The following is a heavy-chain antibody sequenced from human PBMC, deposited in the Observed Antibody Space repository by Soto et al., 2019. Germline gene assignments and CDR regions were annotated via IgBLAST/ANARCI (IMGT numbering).Heavy chain of an antibody. CDR1: GASISRTGFH. J-gene: IGHJ4*02. CDR3: ARRGSGHTFDY. V-gene: IGHV4-39*01. CDR2: IYEGETT. Sequence: QLQLQESGPGLVKPSETLSLTCAVSGASISRTGFHWGWIRQPPGQGLEWIGSIYEGETTFYNSSLKSRVTISADTCKNHFSLKLSSVTAADTAVYYCARRGSGHTFDYWGQGTLVTVSS. D-gene: IGHD3-10*01.